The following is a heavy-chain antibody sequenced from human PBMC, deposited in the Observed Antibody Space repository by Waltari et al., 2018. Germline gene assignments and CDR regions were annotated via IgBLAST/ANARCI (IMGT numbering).Heavy chain of an antibody. D-gene: IGHD6-13*01. Sequence: QVQLHQLVAGLLKPSATLSLTCAVSGGSFSGHYWTWIRQPPGKRLEWIADIDHSGSSKYNPSLKSRVTISVDTSKSQFSLRLSSVTAADTAVYYWARGARGYSSSWYSYWGQGTLVTVSS. CDR1: GGSFSGHY. CDR3: ARGARGYSSSWYSY. J-gene: IGHJ4*02. CDR2: IDHSGSS. V-gene: IGHV4-34*01.